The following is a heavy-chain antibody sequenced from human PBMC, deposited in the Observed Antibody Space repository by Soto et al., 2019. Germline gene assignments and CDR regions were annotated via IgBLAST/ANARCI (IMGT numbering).Heavy chain of an antibody. J-gene: IGHJ5*02. CDR2: TFYGGTT. V-gene: IGHV4-39*01. Sequence: QLQLQESGPGLVEPSQTLSLTCTVTGGSINSGSYCCGWIRQPPGKGQEWIGSTFYGGTTYYNASLKRRVTISVDTSKNQFSLKLSSVTATDTTVYYCARPGRCSGGSWYEKGWFDPWGQGTLVTVSS. CDR3: ARPGRCSGGSWYEKGWFDP. D-gene: IGHD2-15*01. CDR1: GGSINSGSYC.